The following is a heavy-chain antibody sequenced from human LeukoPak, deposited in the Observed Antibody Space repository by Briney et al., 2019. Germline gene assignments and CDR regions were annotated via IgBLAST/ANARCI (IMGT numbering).Heavy chain of an antibody. Sequence: ASVKVSCKASGYTFTGYYMHWVRQAPGQGLEWMGWINPNSGGTNCAQKFQGRVTMTRDTSISTAYMELSRLRSDDTAVYYCARDLSYSSSWYDDAFDIWGQGTMVTVSS. J-gene: IGHJ3*02. CDR2: INPNSGGT. V-gene: IGHV1-2*02. CDR1: GYTFTGYY. CDR3: ARDLSYSSSWYDDAFDI. D-gene: IGHD6-13*01.